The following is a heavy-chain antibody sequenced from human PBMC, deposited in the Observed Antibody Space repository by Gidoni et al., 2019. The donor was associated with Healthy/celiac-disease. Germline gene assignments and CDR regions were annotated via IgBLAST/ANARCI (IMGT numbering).Heavy chain of an antibody. CDR2: INHSGST. J-gene: IGHJ5*02. V-gene: IGHV4-34*01. Sequence: QVQLQQWGAGLLKPSETLSLTCAVYGGSFSGYYWSWIRQPPGKGLEWIGEINHSGSTNYNPSLKSRVTISVDTSKNQFPLKLSSVTAADTAVYYCARGRQYQLLSGGEFDPWGQGTLVTVSS. CDR1: GGSFSGYY. D-gene: IGHD2-2*01. CDR3: ARGRQYQLLSGGEFDP.